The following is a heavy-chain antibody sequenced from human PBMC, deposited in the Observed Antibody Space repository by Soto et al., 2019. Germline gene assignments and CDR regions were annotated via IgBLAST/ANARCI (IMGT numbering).Heavy chain of an antibody. CDR2: IYTSGGT. J-gene: IGHJ4*02. CDR3: ARGGIQLSYAFDY. D-gene: IGHD5-18*01. V-gene: IGHV4-4*07. CDR1: GTSVSNYS. Sequence: AETLTLTCSASGTSVSNYSWSWIRQPAGKGLEHIGRIYTSGGTSYNPSRNSRVTMSKDTSQTQIYLNLTSVTAADTAVYYCARGGIQLSYAFDYWGQGIQVTVSS.